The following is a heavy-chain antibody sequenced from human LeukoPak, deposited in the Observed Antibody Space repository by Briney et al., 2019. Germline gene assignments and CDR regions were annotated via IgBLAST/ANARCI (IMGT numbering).Heavy chain of an antibody. D-gene: IGHD2-2*01. V-gene: IGHV4-31*03. J-gene: IGHJ6*02. CDR1: GGSISSGGYY. CDR2: IYYSGST. Sequence: SETLSLTCTVSGGSISSGGYYWSWIRQHPGKGLEWIGYIYYSGSTYYNPSLKSRVTISVDTSKNQFSLKLSSVTAADTAVYYCAKYGCSSTSCYYYYYYGMDVWGQGTTVTVSS. CDR3: AKYGCSSTSCYYYYYYGMDV.